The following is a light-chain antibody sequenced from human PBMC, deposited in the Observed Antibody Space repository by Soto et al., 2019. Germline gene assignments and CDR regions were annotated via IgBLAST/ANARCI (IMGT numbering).Light chain of an antibody. Sequence: EIVVTQSPATLSASPGERATLSCRASQSVGNNFAWYQQKPGQAPRLLIFATSTRATGVPARFSGSGSGTEFTLTISSLQSEDFAVYYCQQYGDWPITFGGGAKVEIE. CDR1: QSVGNN. V-gene: IGKV3-15*01. CDR3: QQYGDWPIT. CDR2: ATS. J-gene: IGKJ4*01.